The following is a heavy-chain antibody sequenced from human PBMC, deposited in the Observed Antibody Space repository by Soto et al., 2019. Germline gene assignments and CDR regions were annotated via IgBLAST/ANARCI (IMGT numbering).Heavy chain of an antibody. CDR2: ISWNSGSI. CDR1: GFTFDDYA. CDR3: AKGSIAAAVHYYYMDV. Sequence: GGSLRLSCAASGFTFDDYAMHWVRQAPGKGLEWVSGISWNSGSIGYADSVKGRFTISRDNAKNSLYLQMNSLRAEDTALYYCAKGSIAAAVHYYYMDVWGKGTTVTVSS. V-gene: IGHV3-9*01. D-gene: IGHD6-13*01. J-gene: IGHJ6*03.